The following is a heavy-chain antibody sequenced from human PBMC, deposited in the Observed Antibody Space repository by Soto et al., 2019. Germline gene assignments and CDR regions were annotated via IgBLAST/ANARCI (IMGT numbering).Heavy chain of an antibody. CDR1: GRSIRSYF. CDR2: IYSNEYT. CDR3: ARHRDYGILTNYRKYYFDY. J-gene: IGHJ4*02. V-gene: IGHV4-59*08. D-gene: IGHD3-9*01. Sequence: ETLSLTCTVSGRSIRSYFCSWIRQAPGKGLEWIGYIYSNEYTDYNPSLKSRATISVDTSKDEFSLQLKSVTDADTAVYYCARHRDYGILTNYRKYYFDYWGQGTLVTVSS.